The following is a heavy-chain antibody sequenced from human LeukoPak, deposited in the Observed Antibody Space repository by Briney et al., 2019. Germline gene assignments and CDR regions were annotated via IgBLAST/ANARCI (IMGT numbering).Heavy chain of an antibody. Sequence: PGGSLRLSCAASGFTFSSYWMSWVRQAPGKGLEWVANIKQDGSEKYYVDSVKGRFTISRDNAKNSLYLQMNSLRAEDTAVYYCASAPDFWSGDWYFDLWGRGTLVTVSS. CDR3: ASAPDFWSGDWYFDL. CDR2: IKQDGSEK. D-gene: IGHD3-3*01. J-gene: IGHJ2*01. V-gene: IGHV3-7*01. CDR1: GFTFSSYW.